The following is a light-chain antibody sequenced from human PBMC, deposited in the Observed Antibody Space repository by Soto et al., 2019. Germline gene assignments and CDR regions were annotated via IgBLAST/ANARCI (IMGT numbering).Light chain of an antibody. CDR2: AVS. Sequence: DIQMTQSPSSLSASVGARVTITCRASENIGSHLNWYQQKPGQAPKALIYAVSSLQSGVRSRFSGSGSGTDFPLTSSSLQPEDIATYYCQQSYSAPQFTFGPGTKVDIK. CDR1: ENIGSH. CDR3: QQSYSAPQFT. J-gene: IGKJ3*01. V-gene: IGKV1-39*01.